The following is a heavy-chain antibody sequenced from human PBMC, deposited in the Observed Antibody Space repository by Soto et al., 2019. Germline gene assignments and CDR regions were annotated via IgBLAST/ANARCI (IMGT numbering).Heavy chain of an antibody. Sequence: PSETLSLTCSVSVGSISCSNNYWGWIRQPPWKRLGWIGSIFSCGNTXYNPSVRGXITLSMYASIDXLALRXRSLTAPDTAVYYCARENVELRFWGQGILVTVSS. CDR2: IFSCGNT. CDR3: ARENVELRF. CDR1: VGSISCSNNY. D-gene: IGHD1-7*01. J-gene: IGHJ4*02. V-gene: IGHV4-39*02.